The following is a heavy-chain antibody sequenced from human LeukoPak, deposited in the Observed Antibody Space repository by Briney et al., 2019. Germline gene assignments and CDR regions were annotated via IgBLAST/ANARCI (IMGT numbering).Heavy chain of an antibody. CDR2: ISGSGGNT. CDR1: GLTFSSYG. CDR3: AKPASYYYYMDV. J-gene: IGHJ6*03. Sequence: GGSLRLSCAASGLTFSSYGMSWVRQAPGKGLEWVSSISGSGGNTYYADSVKGRFTISRDNSKNTLYLQMNSLRAEDTAVYYCAKPASYYYYMDVWGKGTTVTVSS. V-gene: IGHV3-23*01.